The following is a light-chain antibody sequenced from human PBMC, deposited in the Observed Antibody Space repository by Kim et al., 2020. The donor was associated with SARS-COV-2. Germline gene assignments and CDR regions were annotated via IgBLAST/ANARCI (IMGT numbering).Light chain of an antibody. CDR1: NIGSKN. V-gene: IGLV3-9*01. CDR2: RDS. J-gene: IGLJ2*01. Sequence: SYELTQPLSVSVALGQTARITCGGNNIGSKNVHWYQLKPGQAPVLVIYRDSNRPSGIPERFSGSNSGNTATLTISRAQAGDEADYYCQVWDSSTVVFGGGTQLTVL. CDR3: QVWDSSTVV.